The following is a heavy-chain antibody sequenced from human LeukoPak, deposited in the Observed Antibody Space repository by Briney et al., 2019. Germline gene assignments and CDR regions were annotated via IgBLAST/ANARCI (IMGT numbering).Heavy chain of an antibody. CDR2: IYPGDSDT. J-gene: IGHJ6*03. CDR1: GYSFTSYW. Sequence: GESLKISCKGSGYSFTSYWIGWVRQMPGKGPEWMGIIYPGDSDTRYSPSFQGQVTISADKSISTAYLQWSSLKASDTAMYYCARGSHCGGDCRYSNYYYYYYMDVWGKGTTVTVSS. D-gene: IGHD2-21*02. V-gene: IGHV5-51*01. CDR3: ARGSHCGGDCRYSNYYYYYYMDV.